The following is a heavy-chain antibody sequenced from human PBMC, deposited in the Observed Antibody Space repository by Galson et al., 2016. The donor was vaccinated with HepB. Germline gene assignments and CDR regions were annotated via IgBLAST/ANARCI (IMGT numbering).Heavy chain of an antibody. Sequence: SLRLSCAASGFTFDDYTMHWVRQAPGKGLEWVSLISWDGGSIYYADSVKGRFTISRDNSKNSLYLQMNNLRTEDTALYYCAKDGFDYWGQGTLVTVSS. CDR1: GFTFDDYT. CDR3: AKDGFDY. CDR2: ISWDGGSI. V-gene: IGHV3-43*01. J-gene: IGHJ4*02.